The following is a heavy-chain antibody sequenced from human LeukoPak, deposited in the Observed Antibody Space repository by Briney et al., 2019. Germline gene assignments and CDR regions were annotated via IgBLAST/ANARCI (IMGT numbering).Heavy chain of an antibody. D-gene: IGHD1-26*01. CDR2: IKHDGSGK. CDR1: GFTLNNYW. J-gene: IGHJ6*02. V-gene: IGHV3-7*01. CDR3: TRGGIWGMDV. Sequence: GGSLSLSCVASGFTLNNYWMTWVRQAPGKGLEWVATIKHDGSGKYYVDSVKGRFTISRDNGKNSLYLQMNSLRAEDSAVYYCTRGGIWGMDVWGQGTTVIVSS.